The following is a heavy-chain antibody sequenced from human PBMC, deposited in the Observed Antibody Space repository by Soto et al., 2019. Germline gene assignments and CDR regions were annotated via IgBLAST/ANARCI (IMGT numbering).Heavy chain of an antibody. D-gene: IGHD3-10*01. CDR2: VIPIFGTA. J-gene: IGHJ3*02. V-gene: IGHV1-69*01. CDR3: ASTYGSDHRDAFDI. Sequence: QVQLVQSGAEVKKPGSSVKVSCKASGGTFSSYAISWVRQAPGQGLEWMGGVIPIFGTANYAQKFQGRVTITAAESTSTAYMELSSLRSEDTAVYYWASTYGSDHRDAFDIWGQGTMVTVSS. CDR1: GGTFSSYA.